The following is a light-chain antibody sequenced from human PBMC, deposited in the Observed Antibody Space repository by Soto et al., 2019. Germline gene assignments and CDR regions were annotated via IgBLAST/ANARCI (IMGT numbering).Light chain of an antibody. CDR3: QQYGGSPWT. CDR2: GAS. V-gene: IGKV3-20*01. CDR1: QSVSSN. Sequence: IVLTQSPATLSVSPGERATLSCRASQSVSSNLAWHQQRPGQAPRLLIYGASTRATGVPARFSGSGSGTDFTLTISRLEPEDFAVYYCQQYGGSPWTFGQGTKVDIK. J-gene: IGKJ1*01.